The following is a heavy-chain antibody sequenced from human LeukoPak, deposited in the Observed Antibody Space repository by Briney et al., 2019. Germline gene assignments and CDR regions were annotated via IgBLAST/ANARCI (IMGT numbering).Heavy chain of an antibody. CDR1: GFTVSSNY. V-gene: IGHV3-66*01. J-gene: IGHJ4*02. CDR2: IYSGGST. Sequence: GGSLRLSCAASGFTVSSNYMGWVRQAPGKGLEWVSVIYSGGSTYYADSVKGRFTISRDNSKNTLYLQMNSLRAEDTAVYHCAKDLPAAYFDYWGQGTLVTVSS. CDR3: AKDLPAAYFDY. D-gene: IGHD2-2*01.